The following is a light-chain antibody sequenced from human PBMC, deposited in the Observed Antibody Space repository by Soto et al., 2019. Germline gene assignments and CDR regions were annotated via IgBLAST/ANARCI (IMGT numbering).Light chain of an antibody. V-gene: IGKV1-12*01. CDR1: QSISSW. CDR3: QQANSFPLT. CDR2: AAS. Sequence: DIQMTHSPSTLSASVGDIVTVTCRASQSISSWLAWYQQKPGKAPKLLIYAASSLQSGVPSRFSGSGSGTDFTLTISSLQPEDFATYYCQQANSFPLTFGGGTKVDIK. J-gene: IGKJ4*01.